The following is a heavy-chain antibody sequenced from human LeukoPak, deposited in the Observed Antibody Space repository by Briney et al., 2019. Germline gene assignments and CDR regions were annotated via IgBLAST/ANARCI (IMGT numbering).Heavy chain of an antibody. CDR1: GYTFTSYA. J-gene: IGHJ4*02. D-gene: IGHD5-24*01. CDR2: INTNTGDP. V-gene: IGHV7-4-1*02. CDR3: ARAPRDGYKYGSDY. Sequence: ASVKVSCEASGYTFTSYAMNWVRQAPGQGLEWMGWINTNTGDPTYAQGFTGRFVFSLDTSVSTAYLQISSLRAEDTAVYYCARAPRDGYKYGSDYWGQGTLVTVSS.